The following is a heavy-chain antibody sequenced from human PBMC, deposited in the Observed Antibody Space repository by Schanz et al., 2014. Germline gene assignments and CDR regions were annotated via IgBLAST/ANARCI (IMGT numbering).Heavy chain of an antibody. CDR3: ARGGYSSGWYDRDIAHFDY. V-gene: IGHV1-18*04. J-gene: IGHJ4*02. Sequence: QVQLVQSGAEVEKPGASVTVSCKASGYMYTSHFLHWVRQAPGQGLEWMGWISAYNGHTDYAQKLQGRVTLTTDTSTSTAYMELRSLRSDDTAVYYCARGGYSSGWYDRDIAHFDYWGQGTLVTVSS. D-gene: IGHD6-19*01. CDR1: GYMYTSHF. CDR2: ISAYNGHT.